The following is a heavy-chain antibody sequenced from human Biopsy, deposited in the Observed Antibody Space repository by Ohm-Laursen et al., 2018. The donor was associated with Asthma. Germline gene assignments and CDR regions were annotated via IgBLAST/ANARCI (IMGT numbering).Heavy chain of an antibody. CDR1: GFTFSSYG. D-gene: IGHD3-9*01. V-gene: IGHV3-30*18. CDR2: ISYDGSNK. J-gene: IGHJ5*02. Sequence: SLRLSCTASGFTFSSYGVHWVRQAPGKGLEWVAVISYDGSNKYYADSVKGRFTISRDNSKNTLYLQMNSLRAEDTAVYYCAKAERYFDWYWFDPWGQGTLVTVPS. CDR3: AKAERYFDWYWFDP.